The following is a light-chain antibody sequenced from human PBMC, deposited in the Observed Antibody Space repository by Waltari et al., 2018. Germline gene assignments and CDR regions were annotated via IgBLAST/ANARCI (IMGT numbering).Light chain of an antibody. CDR2: DVT. V-gene: IGLV2-11*01. CDR3: CSFAGSYTWV. J-gene: IGLJ3*02. Sequence: QSALTQPRSVSGSPGQSVTISCTGTSSDVGGYKHVSWYQQRPGEAPKLIFYDVTERPSGGPDRFSGSKSGNTASLTISGLQAEDEADYYCCSFAGSYTWVFGGGTKVTVL. CDR1: SSDVGGYKH.